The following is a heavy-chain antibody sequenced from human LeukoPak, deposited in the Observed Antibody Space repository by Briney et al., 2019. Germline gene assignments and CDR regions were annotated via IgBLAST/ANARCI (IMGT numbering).Heavy chain of an antibody. Sequence: GGSLRLSCAASGFTFSRYSMNWVRQAPGKGLEWVASISSTSTFIYSADSVKGRFTISRDTAKNSLFLQMNSLGAEDTAIYYCARDYFDSSDYPQTYYYYYMDVWGKGTAVTVSS. CDR2: ISSTSTFI. D-gene: IGHD3-22*01. V-gene: IGHV3-21*01. CDR3: ARDYFDSSDYPQTYYYYYMDV. J-gene: IGHJ6*03. CDR1: GFTFSRYS.